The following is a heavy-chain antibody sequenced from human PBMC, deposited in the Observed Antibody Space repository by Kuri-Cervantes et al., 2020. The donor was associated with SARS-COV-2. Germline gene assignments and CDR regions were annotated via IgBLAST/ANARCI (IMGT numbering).Heavy chain of an antibody. CDR3: ARLGRDGYNYRPDY. V-gene: IGHV5-10-1*01. Sequence: ETLSLTCTVSGGSISSYYWSWIRQPPGKGLEWMGTIDPSDSYTSYSPSFQGHVTISSDKSISTAYLQWSSLKASDTAMYYCARLGRDGYNYRPDYWGQGTPVTVSS. CDR2: IDPSDSYT. J-gene: IGHJ4*02. CDR1: GGSISSYY. D-gene: IGHD5-24*01.